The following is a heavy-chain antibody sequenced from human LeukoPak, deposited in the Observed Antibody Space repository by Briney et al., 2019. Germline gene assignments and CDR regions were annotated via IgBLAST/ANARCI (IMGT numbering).Heavy chain of an antibody. CDR1: GYTFTGYY. CDR3: ARDGNYYYGSGSYTY. J-gene: IGHJ4*02. D-gene: IGHD3-10*01. V-gene: IGHV1-8*02. CDR2: MNPNSGNT. Sequence: ASVKVSCKASGYTFTGYYMHWVRQAPGQGLEWMGWMNPNSGNTGYAQKFQGRVTMTRNTSISTAYMELSSLRSEDTAVYYCARDGNYYYGSGSYTYWGQGTLVTVSS.